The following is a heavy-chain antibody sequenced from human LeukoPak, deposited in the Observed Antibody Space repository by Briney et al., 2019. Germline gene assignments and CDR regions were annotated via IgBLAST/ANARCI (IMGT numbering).Heavy chain of an antibody. Sequence: GSLRLSCVVSGFTFSNYWMSWVRQAPGKGLEWVANIKEDGSERYYVDSVKGRFTISRDNAKNSLYLQMNSLRAEDTSVYYCVSGGSYHFHWGQGTLVTVSS. V-gene: IGHV3-7*01. D-gene: IGHD3-16*02. CDR1: GFTFSNYW. J-gene: IGHJ4*02. CDR2: IKEDGSER. CDR3: VSGGSYHFH.